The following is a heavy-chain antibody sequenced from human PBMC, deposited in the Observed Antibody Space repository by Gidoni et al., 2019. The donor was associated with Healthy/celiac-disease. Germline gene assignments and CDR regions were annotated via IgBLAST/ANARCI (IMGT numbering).Heavy chain of an antibody. Sequence: QVQLVQSGAEVKKPGASVKVSCKASGYTFTSYYMHWVRQAPGQGLEWMGIINPSGGSTSYAQKFQGRVTMTRDTSTSTVYMELSSLRSEDTAVYYCARDLGYCSSTSCYGNYYYYYGMDVWGQGTTVTVSS. CDR3: ARDLGYCSSTSCYGNYYYYYGMDV. CDR2: INPSGGST. J-gene: IGHJ6*02. D-gene: IGHD2-2*01. V-gene: IGHV1-46*03. CDR1: GYTFTSYY.